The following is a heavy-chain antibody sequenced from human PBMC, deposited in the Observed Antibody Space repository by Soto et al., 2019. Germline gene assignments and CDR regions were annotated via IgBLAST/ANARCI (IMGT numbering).Heavy chain of an antibody. Sequence: GGSMRLSCAASGFTFSSYAMHWVRQAPGKGLEWVAVISYDGSNKYYADSVKGRFTISRDNSKNTLYLQMNSLRAEETAVYYCARGGGYYDSSGYYGFDYWGQGTLVTVSS. D-gene: IGHD3-22*01. V-gene: IGHV3-30-3*01. J-gene: IGHJ4*02. CDR1: GFTFSSYA. CDR3: ARGGGYYDSSGYYGFDY. CDR2: ISYDGSNK.